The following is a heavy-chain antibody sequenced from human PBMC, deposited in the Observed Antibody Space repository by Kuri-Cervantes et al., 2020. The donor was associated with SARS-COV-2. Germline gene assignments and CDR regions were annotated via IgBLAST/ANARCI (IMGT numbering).Heavy chain of an antibody. J-gene: IGHJ4*02. CDR1: GGSISSSSYY. D-gene: IGHD6-6*01. CDR3: ASHGAHQLVRY. Sequence: SETLSLTCTVSGGSISSSSYYWGWILQPPGKGLEWIGSIYYSASTYYNPSLKSRVTISVDTSKNQFSLKLSSVTAADTAVYYCASHGAHQLVRYWGQGTLVTVSS. CDR2: IYYSAST. V-gene: IGHV4-39*01.